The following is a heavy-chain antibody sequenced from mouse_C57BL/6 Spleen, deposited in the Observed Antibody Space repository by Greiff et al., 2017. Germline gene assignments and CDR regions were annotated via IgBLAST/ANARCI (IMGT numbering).Heavy chain of an antibody. Sequence: QVQLQQPGTELVKPGASVKLSCKASGYTFTSYWMHWVKQRPGQGLEWIGNINPSNGGTNYNEKFKSKDTLTVDKSSSPAYMRLSSLTSADSAVYYCARGEDYDEDCAIDYWGQGTSVTVSS. CDR2: INPSNGGT. CDR3: ARGEDYDEDCAIDY. V-gene: IGHV1-53*01. D-gene: IGHD2-4*01. J-gene: IGHJ4*01. CDR1: GYTFTSYW.